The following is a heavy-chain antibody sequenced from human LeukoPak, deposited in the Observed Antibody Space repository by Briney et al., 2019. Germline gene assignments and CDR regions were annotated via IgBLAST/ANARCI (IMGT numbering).Heavy chain of an antibody. CDR1: GFTFSSYG. D-gene: IGHD2-21*01. Sequence: PGGSLRLSCAASGFTFSSYGMHWVRQAPGKGLEWVAFIRYDGSNKYYADSVKGRFTISRDNSKNTLYLQMNSLRAEDTAVYYCAKEALIVVVIATSHFDYWGQGTLVTVSS. J-gene: IGHJ4*02. CDR3: AKEALIVVVIATSHFDY. CDR2: IRYDGSNK. V-gene: IGHV3-30*02.